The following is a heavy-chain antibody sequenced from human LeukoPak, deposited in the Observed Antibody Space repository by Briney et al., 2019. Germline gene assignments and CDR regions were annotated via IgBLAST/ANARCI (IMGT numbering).Heavy chain of an antibody. J-gene: IGHJ4*02. Sequence: PGGSLRLSCAASGFTFSSYXXNXVXQAPGXXLXWVSSISSSSSYIHYADSVKGRFTISRDNAKNSLYLQMNTLRAEDTAVYYCAREYGDYFDYWGQGTLVTVSP. CDR1: GFTFSSYX. CDR3: AREYGDYFDY. D-gene: IGHD4-17*01. V-gene: IGHV3-21*01. CDR2: ISSSSSYI.